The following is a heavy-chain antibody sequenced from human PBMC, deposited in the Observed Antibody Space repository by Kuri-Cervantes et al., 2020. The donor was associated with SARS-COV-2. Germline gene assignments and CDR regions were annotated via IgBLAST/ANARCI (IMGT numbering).Heavy chain of an antibody. V-gene: IGHV4-38-2*01. J-gene: IGHJ3*02. CDR2: IYHSGST. CDR1: GYSISSGYY. D-gene: IGHD6-19*01. Sequence: ESLKIPCAISGYSISSGYYWGWIRQPPGKALEWTGSIYHSGSTYYNPSLKILVTISVDTSKNQFSLTLSSVTAADTAVYYCARQYLAVAPNAFDIWGQGTRVTVSS. CDR3: ARQYLAVAPNAFDI.